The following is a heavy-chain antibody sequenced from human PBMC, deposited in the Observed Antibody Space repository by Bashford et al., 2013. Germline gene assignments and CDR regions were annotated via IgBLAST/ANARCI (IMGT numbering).Heavy chain of an antibody. CDR3: ARDLPAPIVVVVAAPPDAFVRI. CDR1: GGTFSSYA. J-gene: IGHJ2*01. D-gene: IGHD2-15*01. CDR2: IIPIFGTA. Sequence: SVKVSCKASGGTFSSYAISWVRQAPGQGLEWMGGIIPIFGTANYAQKFQGRVTITADESTSTAYMELSSLRSEDTAVYYCARDLPAPIVVVVAAPPDAFVRIWGR. V-gene: IGHV1-69*13.